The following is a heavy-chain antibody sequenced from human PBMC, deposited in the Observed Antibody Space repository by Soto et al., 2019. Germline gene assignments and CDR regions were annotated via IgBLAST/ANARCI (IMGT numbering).Heavy chain of an antibody. CDR2: IRSKAYGGTT. Sequence: PGGSLRLSCTTSGFTFGDYAMSWSRQAPGEGLEWVGVIRSKAYGGTTDYAASVKGRFTISRDDSKSIAYLQMDSLKSEDTGVYYCTKYTYTSRYAYYGVDVWGHGTTVTASS. D-gene: IGHD6-13*01. J-gene: IGHJ6*02. V-gene: IGHV3-49*03. CDR1: GFTFGDYA. CDR3: TKYTYTSRYAYYGVDV.